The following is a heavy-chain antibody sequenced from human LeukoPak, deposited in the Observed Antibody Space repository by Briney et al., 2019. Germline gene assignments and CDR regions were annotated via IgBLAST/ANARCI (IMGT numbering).Heavy chain of an antibody. CDR2: ISGSGGST. CDR3: ARGLGGGYYYDSSVGYYFDY. V-gene: IGHV3-23*01. Sequence: GGSLRLSCAASGFTFSSYAMSWVRQAPGKGLEWVSAISGSGGSTYYADSVKGRFTISRDNSKNTLYLQMNSLRAEDTAVYYCARGLGGGYYYDSSVGYYFDYWGQGTLVTVSS. D-gene: IGHD3-22*01. J-gene: IGHJ4*02. CDR1: GFTFSSYA.